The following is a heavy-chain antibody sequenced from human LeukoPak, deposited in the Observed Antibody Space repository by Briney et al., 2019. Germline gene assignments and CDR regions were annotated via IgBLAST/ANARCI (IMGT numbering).Heavy chain of an antibody. D-gene: IGHD1-1*01. CDR1: GFPFRSYA. J-gene: IGHJ4*02. CDR3: AKVDYWSPENYFDS. V-gene: IGHV3-23*01. Sequence: PGGSLRLSCVASGFPFRSYAMTWVRQTPGKGLESVSVNTDDEDTYYADSVKGRFTISRDNSQNTVFLQMNSLRVEDTAVYYCAKVDYWSPENYFDSWGQGTLVTVSS. CDR2: NTDDEDT.